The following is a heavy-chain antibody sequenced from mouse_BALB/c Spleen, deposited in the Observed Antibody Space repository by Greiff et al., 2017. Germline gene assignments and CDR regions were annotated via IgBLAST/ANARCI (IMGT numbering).Heavy chain of an antibody. D-gene: IGHD1-2*01. V-gene: IGHV2-6-5*01. CDR2: IWGGGST. J-gene: IGHJ4*01. CDR3: AKLRLGGSYAMDY. Sequence: VKLVESGPGLVAPSQSLSITCTVSGFSLTDYGVSWIRQPPGKGLEWLGVIWGGGSTYYNSALKSRLSISKDNSKSQVFLKMNSLQTDDTAMYYCAKLRLGGSYAMDYWGQGTSVTVSS. CDR1: GFSLTDYG.